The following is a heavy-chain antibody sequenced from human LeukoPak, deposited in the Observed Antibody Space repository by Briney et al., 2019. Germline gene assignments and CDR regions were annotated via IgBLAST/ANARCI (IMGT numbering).Heavy chain of an antibody. CDR3: AKVTGVSGWNSDS. CDR2: ISGSGAST. Sequence: GGSLRLSCAASGFTFSNYAMTWVRQAPGKGLEWVSAISGSGASTYYTASVKGRFTISRDNSKNTLYLQMNSLRAEDTAIYYCAKVTGVSGWNSDSWGQGTRVTVSS. J-gene: IGHJ4*02. CDR1: GFTFSNYA. D-gene: IGHD6-19*01. V-gene: IGHV3-23*01.